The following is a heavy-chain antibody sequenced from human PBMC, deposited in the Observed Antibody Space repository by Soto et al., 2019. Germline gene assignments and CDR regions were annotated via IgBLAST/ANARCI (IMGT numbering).Heavy chain of an antibody. CDR1: GYTFTSYD. J-gene: IGHJ6*03. CDR3: ARGLFQQQPWAYYYYYYYMDV. CDR2: MNPNSGNT. D-gene: IGHD6-13*01. V-gene: IGHV1-8*01. Sequence: QVQLVQSGAEVKKPGASVKVSCKASGYTFTSYDINWVRQATGQGLEWMGWMNPNSGNTGYAQKFQGRVTMTRNTSISTAYMELSSLRSEDTAVYYCARGLFQQQPWAYYYYYYYMDVWGKGTTVTVSS.